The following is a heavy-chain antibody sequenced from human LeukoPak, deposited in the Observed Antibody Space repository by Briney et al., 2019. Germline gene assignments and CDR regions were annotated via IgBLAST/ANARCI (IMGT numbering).Heavy chain of an antibody. J-gene: IGHJ5*02. D-gene: IGHD4-17*01. V-gene: IGHV1-2*02. CDR3: AREGGGTVTQFAWFDP. Sequence: GASVKVSCKASGYTFTGYYMHWVRQAPGQGLEWMGWINPNSGGTNYAQKFQGRVTMTRDTSISTAYMELSRLRSDDTAVYYCAREGGGTVTQFAWFDPWGQGTLVTVPS. CDR2: INPNSGGT. CDR1: GYTFTGYY.